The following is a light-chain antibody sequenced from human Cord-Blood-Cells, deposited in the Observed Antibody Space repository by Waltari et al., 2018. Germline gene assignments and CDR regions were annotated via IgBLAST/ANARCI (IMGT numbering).Light chain of an antibody. J-gene: IGLJ2*01. CDR1: SSDVGGYNY. Sequence: QSALTHPASVSGSPGQSITISCSGTSSDVGGYNYASWYQQHPGKAPKLMIYDVSNRPSGVSNRFSGSKSGNTASLTISGLQAEDEADYYCSSYTSSSTVVFGGGTKLTVL. V-gene: IGLV2-14*01. CDR2: DVS. CDR3: SSYTSSSTVV.